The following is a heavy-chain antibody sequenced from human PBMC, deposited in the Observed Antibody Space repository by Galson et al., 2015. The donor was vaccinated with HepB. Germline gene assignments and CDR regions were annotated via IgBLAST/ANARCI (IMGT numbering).Heavy chain of an antibody. Sequence: VSCKASGYSSTSYSIHWVRQAPGPGLEWMGVINPSGGSTTYAQKLKGRVSMTRETSTSTVYMELSRLRSEDTAVYYCVKTWGYWGQGTLVTVSS. CDR1: GYSSTSYS. CDR2: INPSGGST. J-gene: IGHJ4*02. D-gene: IGHD7-27*01. V-gene: IGHV1-46*04. CDR3: VKTWGY.